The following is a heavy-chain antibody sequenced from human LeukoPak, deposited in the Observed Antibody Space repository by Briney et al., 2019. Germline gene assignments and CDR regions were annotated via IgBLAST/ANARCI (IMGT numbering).Heavy chain of an antibody. CDR1: GYSISSGYY. CDR3: ARDSPNYYDSSGYYSGGGDYYYYYYMDV. Sequence: SETLSLTCTVSGYSISSGYYWGWIRQPPGKGLEWIGSIYHSGSTYYNPSPKSRVTISVDTSKNQFSLKLSSVTAADTAVYYCARDSPNYYDSSGYYSGGGDYYYYYYMDVWGKGTTVTVSS. CDR2: IYHSGST. V-gene: IGHV4-38-2*02. J-gene: IGHJ6*03. D-gene: IGHD3-22*01.